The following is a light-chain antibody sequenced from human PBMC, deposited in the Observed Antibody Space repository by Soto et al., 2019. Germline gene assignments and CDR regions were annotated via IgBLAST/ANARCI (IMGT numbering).Light chain of an antibody. J-gene: IGLJ2*01. CDR2: EAS. CDR3: CSFAGGATFV. Sequence: QSALTQPASVSGSPGQSITTSCTGTSNDIGGYNLVSWYQQHPGKAPKLIIYEASERPSGVSDRFSGSRSGNTASLTISTLQAEDEADYSCCSFAGGATFVFGGGTKLTVL. CDR1: SNDIGGYNL. V-gene: IGLV2-23*02.